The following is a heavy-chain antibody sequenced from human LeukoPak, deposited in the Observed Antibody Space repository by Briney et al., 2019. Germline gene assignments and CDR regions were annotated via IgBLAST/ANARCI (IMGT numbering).Heavy chain of an antibody. CDR1: GFTFSSYA. CDR2: IYSGGST. Sequence: TGGSLRLSCAASGFTFSSYAMSWVRQAPGKGLEWVSLIYSGGSTYYADSVKGRFTVSRDNSKNTLYLQMNSLRAEDTAVYYCARVWFGDAFDIWGQGTMVTVSS. CDR3: ARVWFGDAFDI. J-gene: IGHJ3*02. D-gene: IGHD3-10*01. V-gene: IGHV3-23*03.